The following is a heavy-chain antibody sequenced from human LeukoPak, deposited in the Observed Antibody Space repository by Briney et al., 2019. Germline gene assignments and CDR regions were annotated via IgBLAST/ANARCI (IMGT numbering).Heavy chain of an antibody. J-gene: IGHJ4*02. V-gene: IGHV1-46*01. CDR3: GRGTRNFLGSF. D-gene: IGHD2/OR15-2a*01. Sequence: ASVKVSCKASGYTFTSYYMHWVRQAPGQGLEWMGIINPSGGSKSYAQKFQGRVTMTRDTSTSTVYMELSSLRSEDTAVYYCGRGTRNFLGSFWGQGTLVTVSS. CDR1: GYTFTSYY. CDR2: INPSGGSK.